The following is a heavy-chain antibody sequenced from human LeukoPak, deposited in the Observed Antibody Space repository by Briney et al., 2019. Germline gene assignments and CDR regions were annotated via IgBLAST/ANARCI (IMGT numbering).Heavy chain of an antibody. V-gene: IGHV4-59*01. Sequence: PSETLSLTCSVSGASISSYYWNWIQQPPGKGLEWIRYIYHAGGTNSDPSLKSRVTMSVDMSKNQFSLRLTSVTAADTAVYYCARDGAVAGYWYFDLWGRGTLVTVSS. CDR3: ARDGAVAGYWYFDL. D-gene: IGHD6-19*01. J-gene: IGHJ2*01. CDR2: IYHAGGT. CDR1: GASISSYY.